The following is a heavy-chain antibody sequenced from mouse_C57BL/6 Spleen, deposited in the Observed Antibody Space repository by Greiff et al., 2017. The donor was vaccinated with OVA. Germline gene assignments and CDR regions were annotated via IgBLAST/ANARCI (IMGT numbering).Heavy chain of an antibody. CDR1: GYTFTDYN. CDR2: INPNNGGT. J-gene: IGHJ4*01. Sequence: SGPELVKPGASVKIPCKASGYTFTDYNMDWVKQSHGKSLEWIGDINPNNGGTIYNQKFKGKATLTVDKSSSTAYMELRSLTSEDTAVYYCARSRSNYDAMDYWGQGTSVTVSS. D-gene: IGHD2-5*01. CDR3: ARSRSNYDAMDY. V-gene: IGHV1-18*01.